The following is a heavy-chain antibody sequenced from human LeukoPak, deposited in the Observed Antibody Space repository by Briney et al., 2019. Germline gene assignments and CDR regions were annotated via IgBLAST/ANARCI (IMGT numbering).Heavy chain of an antibody. CDR1: GGSISGYY. D-gene: IGHD2-8*01. J-gene: IGHJ3*02. CDR3: AREYEDAFDI. Sequence: SETLSLTCTVSGGSISGYYWSWIRQPPGKGLEWIGYIYYSGSTNYNPSLKSRVTISVDTSKNQFSLKLSSVTAADTAVYYCAREYEDAFDIWGQGTMVTVSS. V-gene: IGHV4-59*01. CDR2: IYYSGST.